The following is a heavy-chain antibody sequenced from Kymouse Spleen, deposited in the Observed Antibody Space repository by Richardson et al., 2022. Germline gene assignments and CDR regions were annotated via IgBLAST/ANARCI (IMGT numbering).Heavy chain of an antibody. J-gene: IGHJ6*02. CDR2: ISSSSSYI. D-gene: IGHD3-3*01. CDR1: GFTFSSYS. Sequence: EVQLVESGGGLVKPGGSLRLSCAASGFTFSSYSMNWVRQAPGKGLEWVSSISSSSSYIYYADSVKGRFTISRDNAKNSLYLQMNSLRAEDTAVYYCARDPYDFWSGYYYYYGMDVWGQGTTVTVSS. CDR3: ARDPYDFWSGYYYYYGMDV. V-gene: IGHV3-21*03.